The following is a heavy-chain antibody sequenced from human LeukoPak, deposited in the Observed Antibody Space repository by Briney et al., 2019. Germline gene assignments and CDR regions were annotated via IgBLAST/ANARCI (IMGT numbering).Heavy chain of an antibody. CDR3: ATDPITIFGVVTRTGPNYYMDV. J-gene: IGHJ6*03. CDR2: IYYSGST. V-gene: IGHV4-59*04. CDR1: GGSISSYY. Sequence: PSETLSLTCTVSGGSISSYYWSWIRQPPGKGLEWIGYIYYSGSTYYNPSLKSRVTISVDTSKNQFSLKLSSVTAADTAVYYCATDPITIFGVVTRTGPNYYMDVWGKGTTVTVSS. D-gene: IGHD3-3*01.